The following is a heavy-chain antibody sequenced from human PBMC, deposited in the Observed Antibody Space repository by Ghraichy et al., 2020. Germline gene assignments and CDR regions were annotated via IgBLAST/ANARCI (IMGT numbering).Heavy chain of an antibody. D-gene: IGHD7-27*01. J-gene: IGHJ4*02. CDR3: ARERGTGGVDY. Sequence: SETLSLTCAVSGGSISSYYWSWIRQPPGKGLEWIGYIYYSGSTNYNPSLKSRVTISVDTSKNQFSLTLSSVTAADTAVYYCARERGTGGVDYWGQGTLVTVSS. V-gene: IGHV4-59*01. CDR2: IYYSGST. CDR1: GGSISSYY.